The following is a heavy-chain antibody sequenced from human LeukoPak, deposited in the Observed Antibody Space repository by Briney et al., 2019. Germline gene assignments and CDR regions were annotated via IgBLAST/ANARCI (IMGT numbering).Heavy chain of an antibody. D-gene: IGHD2-2*01. CDR3: AREQVPAAMGPHFDY. V-gene: IGHV3-53*01. J-gene: IGHJ4*02. CDR1: GFTVSSNY. CDR2: IYSGGST. Sequence: GGSLRLSCAASGFTVSSNYMSWVRQAPGKGLEWVSVIYSGGSTYYADSVKGRFTISRDNSKNTLYLQMNSLRAEDTAVYYCAREQVPAAMGPHFDYWGQGTLVTVSS.